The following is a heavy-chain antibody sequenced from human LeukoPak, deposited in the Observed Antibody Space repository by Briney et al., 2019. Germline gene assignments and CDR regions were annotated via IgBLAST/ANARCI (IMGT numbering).Heavy chain of an antibody. CDR3: AREFNRSFDY. V-gene: IGHV4-59*01. Sequence: SETLSLTCTVSGGSISSYYWSWIRQPPGKGLEWIGYIYYSGSTNYNPSLKSRVTISVDTSKNQFSLNLSSVTAADTAVYYCAREFNRSFDYWGQGTLVTVSS. CDR2: IYYSGST. J-gene: IGHJ4*02. CDR1: GGSISSYY.